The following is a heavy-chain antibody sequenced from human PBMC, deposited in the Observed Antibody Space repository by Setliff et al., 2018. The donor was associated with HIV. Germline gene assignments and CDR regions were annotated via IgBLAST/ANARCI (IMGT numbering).Heavy chain of an antibody. CDR2: IHQDGSEK. D-gene: IGHD1-1*01. J-gene: IGHJ4*02. Sequence: AGGSLRLSCAASGFTFTNYWMNWVRQAPGKGLEWVANIHQDGSEKYYVDSVKGRFFISRDNTRNLLYLEMRSLRAEDTAVYYCAGSRGYFVQADWGQGTLVTVSS. V-gene: IGHV3-7*01. CDR1: GFTFTNYW. CDR3: AGSRGYFVQAD.